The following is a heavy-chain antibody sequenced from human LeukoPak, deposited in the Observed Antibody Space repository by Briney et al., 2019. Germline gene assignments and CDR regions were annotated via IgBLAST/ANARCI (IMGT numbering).Heavy chain of an antibody. Sequence: SETLSLTCAVYGGSFSGYYRSWIRQPPGKGLEWIGEINHSGSTNYNPSLKSRVTISVDTSKSQFSLKLSSVTAADTAVYYCARSIDSGGYSDYWGQGTLVTVSS. V-gene: IGHV4-34*01. CDR1: GGSFSGYY. J-gene: IGHJ4*02. CDR2: INHSGST. D-gene: IGHD3-22*01. CDR3: ARSIDSGGYSDY.